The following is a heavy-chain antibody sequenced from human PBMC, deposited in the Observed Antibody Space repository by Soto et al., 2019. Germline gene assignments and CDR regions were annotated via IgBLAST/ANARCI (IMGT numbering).Heavy chain of an antibody. CDR3: ARDGIGGTVFRGYLDY. CDR1: GFTFSSYA. V-gene: IGHV3-23*01. CDR2: ISGSGGST. J-gene: IGHJ4*02. Sequence: EVQLLESGGGLVQPGGSLRLSCAASGFTFSSYAMSWVRQAPGKGLEWVSAISGSGGSTYYADSVKGRFTISRDNSKNTLYLQMNTLGAEDTAVYYCARDGIGGTVFRGYLDYWGRGTVVTVSS. D-gene: IGHD1-7*01.